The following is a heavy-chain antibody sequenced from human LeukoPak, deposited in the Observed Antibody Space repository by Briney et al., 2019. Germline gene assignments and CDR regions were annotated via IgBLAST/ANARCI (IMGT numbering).Heavy chain of an antibody. J-gene: IGHJ4*02. V-gene: IGHV3-9*01. D-gene: IGHD3-10*01. CDR3: AAGAGITRY. Sequence: GRSLRLSCAASGLTFYDYAMHWVRQAPGKGLGWVSGITWNSGSIAYADSVKGRFTISRDNAKNSLYLQVNSLRSEDTALYYCAAGAGITRYWGQGTLVTVSS. CDR1: GLTFYDYA. CDR2: ITWNSGSI.